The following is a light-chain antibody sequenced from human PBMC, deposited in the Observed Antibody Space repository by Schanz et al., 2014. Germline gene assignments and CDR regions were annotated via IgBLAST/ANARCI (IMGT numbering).Light chain of an antibody. CDR3: CSYTSSSTLDVV. CDR2: DVS. CDR1: SSDVGGYNY. V-gene: IGLV2-14*01. Sequence: QSALTQPASVSGSPGQSITISCTGTSSDVGGYNYVSWYQQHPGKAPKLMIYDVSNRPSGVSNRFSGSKSGNTASLTISGLQAEDEADYYCCSYTSSSTLDVVFGGGTKLTV. J-gene: IGLJ2*01.